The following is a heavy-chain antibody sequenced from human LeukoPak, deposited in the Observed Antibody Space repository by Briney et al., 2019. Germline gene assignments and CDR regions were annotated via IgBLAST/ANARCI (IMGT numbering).Heavy chain of an antibody. CDR2: INHSGST. CDR3: TRGAGGIAAASYRGGWFDP. D-gene: IGHD6-13*01. J-gene: IGHJ5*02. V-gene: IGHV4-34*01. Sequence: SETLSLTCAIYGGSFSGYYWSWIRQPPGKGLEWIGEINHSGSTNYNPSLKSRITISVDTSKNQFSLKLSSVTAADTAVDYYTRGAGGIAAASYRGGWFDPWGQGTLVTVSS. CDR1: GGSFSGYY.